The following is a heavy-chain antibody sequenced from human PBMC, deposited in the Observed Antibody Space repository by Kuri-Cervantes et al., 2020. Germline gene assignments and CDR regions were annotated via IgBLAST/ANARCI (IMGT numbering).Heavy chain of an antibody. CDR2: ISSSSSYI. CDR3: ARDIAVYAFDI. D-gene: IGHD6-19*01. J-gene: IGHJ3*02. Sequence: GGSLRLSCAASGITFSNAWMSWVRQAPGKGLEWVSSISSSSSYIYYADSVKGRFTISRDNAKNSLYLQMNSLRAEDTAVYYCARDIAVYAFDIWGQGTMVTVSS. CDR1: GITFSNAW. V-gene: IGHV3-21*01.